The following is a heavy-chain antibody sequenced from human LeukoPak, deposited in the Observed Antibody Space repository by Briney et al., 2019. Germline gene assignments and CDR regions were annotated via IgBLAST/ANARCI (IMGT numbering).Heavy chain of an antibody. D-gene: IGHD4-17*01. Sequence: GGSLRLSCAASGFTFSSHSMNWVRQAPGKGLEWLSFISSSSSTICYADSVKGRSAISRDNAKNSLYLQMSSLRAEDTAVYYCARDVYSRTLTTTPYYFDYWGQGTLVTVSS. V-gene: IGHV3-48*04. CDR3: ARDVYSRTLTTTPYYFDY. J-gene: IGHJ4*02. CDR1: GFTFSSHS. CDR2: ISSSSSTI.